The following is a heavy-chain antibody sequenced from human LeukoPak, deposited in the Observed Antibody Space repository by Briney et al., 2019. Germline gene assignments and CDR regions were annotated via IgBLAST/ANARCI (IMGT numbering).Heavy chain of an antibody. CDR3: ARDTYSSDWPKYSYHAMDL. CDR1: GYTFSSYG. D-gene: IGHD6-25*01. J-gene: IGHJ6*02. Sequence: ASVKVSCKASGYTFSSYGISWVRQAPGQGLEWMGWISAYNDNTNYAQKLQGRVTMTTDTSTSTAYMELRSLRSDDTAVYYCARDTYSSDWPKYSYHAMDLWGQGTTVTVSS. CDR2: ISAYNDNT. V-gene: IGHV1-18*01.